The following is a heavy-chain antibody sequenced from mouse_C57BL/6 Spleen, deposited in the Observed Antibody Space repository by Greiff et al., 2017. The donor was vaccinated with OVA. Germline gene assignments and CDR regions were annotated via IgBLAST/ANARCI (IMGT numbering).Heavy chain of an antibody. CDR2: LYPGSGNT. CDR1: GYTFTDYY. CDR3: ATGTSSFAY. V-gene: IGHV1-76*01. Sequence: QVQLKQSGAELVRPGASVKLSCKASGYTFTDYYINWVKQRPGQGLEWIARLYPGSGNTYYNEKFKGKATLTAEKSSSTAYMQLSSLTSEDSAVYFCATGTSSFAYWGQGTLVTVSA. J-gene: IGHJ3*01. D-gene: IGHD4-1*01.